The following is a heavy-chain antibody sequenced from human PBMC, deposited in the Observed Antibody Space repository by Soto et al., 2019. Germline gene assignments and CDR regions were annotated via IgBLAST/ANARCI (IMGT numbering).Heavy chain of an antibody. CDR3: ARHPTYYDFWSGPYNWFDP. CDR1: GYSFTSYW. J-gene: IGHJ5*02. D-gene: IGHD3-3*01. Sequence: PGESLKISCKGSGYSFTSYWIGWVRQMPGKGLEWMGIIYPGDSDTRYSPSFQGQVTISADKFISTAYLQWSSLKASDTAMYYCARHPTYYDFWSGPYNWFDPWGQGTLVTVSS. CDR2: IYPGDSDT. V-gene: IGHV5-51*01.